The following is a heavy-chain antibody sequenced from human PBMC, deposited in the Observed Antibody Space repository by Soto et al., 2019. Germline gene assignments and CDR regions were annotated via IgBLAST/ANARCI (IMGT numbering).Heavy chain of an antibody. Sequence: QVQLVESGGGLVEPGGSLILSCAASGFTFSGYYMSWIRQAPGKGLECISYISSSGDRTKYADSVKGRFTISRDNAKKSLYLQMNSLRAEDTAVYYCVRETSYHFDNWGQGTLVTVSS. V-gene: IGHV3-11*05. CDR3: VRETSYHFDN. J-gene: IGHJ4*02. D-gene: IGHD2-2*01. CDR2: ISSSGDRT. CDR1: GFTFSGYY.